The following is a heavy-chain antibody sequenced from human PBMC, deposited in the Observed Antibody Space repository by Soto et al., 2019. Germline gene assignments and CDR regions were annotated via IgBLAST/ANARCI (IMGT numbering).Heavy chain of an antibody. CDR3: VREGHYSNSSGDAHGNWLDP. J-gene: IGHJ5*02. Sequence: GGSPEISFETSGLTFSSYALHGVRQAPGRGLKWVAVVSYEGTYKYYADSVKGQFTISRDNSRNTIYLQMNSLTVEDTAVYYCVREGHYSNSSGDAHGNWLDPWGHG. V-gene: IGHV3-30*04. CDR1: GLTFSSYA. CDR2: VSYEGTYK. D-gene: IGHD2-15*01.